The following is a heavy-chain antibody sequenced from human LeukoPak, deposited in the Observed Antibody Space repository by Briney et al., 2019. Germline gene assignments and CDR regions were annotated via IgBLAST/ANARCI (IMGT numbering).Heavy chain of an antibody. CDR3: AKDLTEVPRITMIVVVIEGGYMAV. V-gene: IGHV3-30*02. J-gene: IGHJ6*03. CDR1: GFTFSSYG. Sequence: GGSLRLSCAASGFTFSSYGMHWVRQAPGKGLEWVAFIRYDGSNKYYADSVKGRFTISRDSSKNTLYLQMNSLRAEDTAVYYCAKDLTEVPRITMIVVVIEGGYMAVWGKGTTVTVSS. CDR2: IRYDGSNK. D-gene: IGHD3-22*01.